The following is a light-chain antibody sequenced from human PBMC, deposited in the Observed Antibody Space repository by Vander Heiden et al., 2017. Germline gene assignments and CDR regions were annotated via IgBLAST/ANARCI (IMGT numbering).Light chain of an antibody. V-gene: IGLV2-8*01. Sequence: QSALTQPPSASGSPGQPVTVPCPGTRSDVGGYKYVSWYQPHPGKAPKLMIYEVTKRPSGVPDRFAGSKSGNTASLTVSGLQAEDEADYYCISYAGSNNLVFGGGTKLTVL. J-gene: IGLJ2*01. CDR1: RSDVGGYKY. CDR3: ISYAGSNNLV. CDR2: EVT.